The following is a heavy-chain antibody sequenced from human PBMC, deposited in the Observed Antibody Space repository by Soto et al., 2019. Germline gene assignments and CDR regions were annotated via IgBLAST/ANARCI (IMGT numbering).Heavy chain of an antibody. D-gene: IGHD4-17*01. CDR3: ARAYGGKSGVFDY. CDR2: INHSGST. CDR1: GRSFSGYY. V-gene: IGHV4-34*01. J-gene: IGHJ4*02. Sequence: QVQLQQWGAGLLKPSETLSLTCAVYGRSFSGYYWSWIRQPPGKGLEWIGEINHSGSTNYSPSLKSRVTISVDTSQNQFSLNLSSVPAADTAVYYCARAYGGKSGVFDYWGQGTLVTVSS.